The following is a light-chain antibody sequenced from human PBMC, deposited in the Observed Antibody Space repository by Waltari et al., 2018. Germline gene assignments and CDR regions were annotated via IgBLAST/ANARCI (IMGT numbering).Light chain of an antibody. V-gene: IGKV1-33*01. CDR1: QDISNY. Sequence: DIQMTQSPSSLSASVGDRVTITCQASQDISNYLNWYQQKPGKAPKRLIYDASNLETGVPSRFSGSGSGTDFTFTISSLQPEDIATDYCQQYDNLPRYTFGQGTKLEIK. J-gene: IGKJ2*01. CDR3: QQYDNLPRYT. CDR2: DAS.